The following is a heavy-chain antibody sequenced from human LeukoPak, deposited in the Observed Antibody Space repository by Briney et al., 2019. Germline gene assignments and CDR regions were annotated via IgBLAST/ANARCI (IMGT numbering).Heavy chain of an antibody. CDR3: ARHQAIYSSSWNNWFDP. CDR1: GGSFSGYY. CDR2: IYYSGTT. Sequence: SETLSLTCAVYGGSFSGYYWSWIRQPPGKGLEWIGYIYYSGTTNYNPSLKSRVTISVDTSKNQFSLKLSSATAADTAVYYCARHQAIYSSSWNNWFDPWGQGTLVTVSS. J-gene: IGHJ5*02. V-gene: IGHV4-59*01. D-gene: IGHD6-13*01.